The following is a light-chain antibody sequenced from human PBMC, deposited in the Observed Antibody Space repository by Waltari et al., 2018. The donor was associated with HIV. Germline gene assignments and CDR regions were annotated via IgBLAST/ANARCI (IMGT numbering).Light chain of an antibody. CDR2: AAS. CDR1: PSISSY. Sequence: DIQMTQSPSSLSASVGDRVTITCRASPSISSYLNWYQQKPGKAPKLLIYAASSLQSWVPSRFSGSGSGTDFTLTISSLQPEDFATYYCQQSYSTPLTFGGGTKVEIK. CDR3: QQSYSTPLT. V-gene: IGKV1-39*01. J-gene: IGKJ4*01.